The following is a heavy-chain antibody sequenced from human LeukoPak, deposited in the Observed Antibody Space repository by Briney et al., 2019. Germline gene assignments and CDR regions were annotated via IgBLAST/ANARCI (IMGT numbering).Heavy chain of an antibody. CDR2: ISGSGGST. V-gene: IGHV3-23*01. CDR3: AKDHFGSSGLDY. D-gene: IGHD6-19*01. Sequence: QTGGSLRLSCAASGFTFSSYAMSWVRQAPGKGLEWVSAISGSGGSTYYADSVKGRFTISRDNSKNTLYLQMNSLRAEDTAIYYCAKDHFGSSGLDYWGQGTLVTVSS. CDR1: GFTFSSYA. J-gene: IGHJ4*02.